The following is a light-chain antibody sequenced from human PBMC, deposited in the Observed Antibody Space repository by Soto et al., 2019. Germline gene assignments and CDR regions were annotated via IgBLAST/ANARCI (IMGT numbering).Light chain of an antibody. CDR1: QSISSY. J-gene: IGKJ2*01. CDR3: QQTYSMPRPT. Sequence: DIQMTQSPSSLSASVGDGVNITCRASQSISSYLNWYQQGPGRVPKVLIYATSTLQTGVPSRFSGSGSGTDFTLTISSLQPEDFATYYCQQTYSMPRPTFGQGTKVDIK. CDR2: ATS. V-gene: IGKV1-39*01.